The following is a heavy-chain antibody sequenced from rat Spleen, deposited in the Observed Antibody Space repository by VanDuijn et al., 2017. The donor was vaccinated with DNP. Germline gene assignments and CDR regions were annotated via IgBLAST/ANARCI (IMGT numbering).Heavy chain of an antibody. CDR3: ATEDYGYPFDY. J-gene: IGHJ2*01. CDR1: GFTFSDYN. D-gene: IGHD1-7*01. CDR2: IIYDGGGT. V-gene: IGHV5S10*01. Sequence: EVQLVESGGGLLQPGRSLKLSCAASGFTFSDYNMAWVRQAPKKGLEWVATIIYDGGGTYYRDSVKGRFTISRDNAKSTLYLQMDSLRSEDTATYYCATEDYGYPFDYWGQGVMVTISP.